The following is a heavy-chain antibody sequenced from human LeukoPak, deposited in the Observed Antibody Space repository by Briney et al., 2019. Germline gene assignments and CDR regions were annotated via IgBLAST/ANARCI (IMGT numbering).Heavy chain of an antibody. D-gene: IGHD5-24*01. V-gene: IGHV1-46*01. J-gene: IGHJ4*02. CDR2: INPSGGST. CDR1: GGTFSSYA. CDR3: ARDEMGFDY. Sequence: ASVKVSCKASGGTFSSYAISWVRQAPGQGLEWMGIINPSGGSTSYAQKFQGRVTMTRDTSTSTVYMELSSLRSEDTAVYYCARDEMGFDYWGQGTLVTVSS.